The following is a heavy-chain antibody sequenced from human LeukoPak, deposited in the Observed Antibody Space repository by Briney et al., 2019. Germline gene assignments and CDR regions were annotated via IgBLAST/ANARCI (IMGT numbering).Heavy chain of an antibody. CDR1: GYTFTSDG. CDR3: ARTPGMVVVKTFYCMDV. CDR2: IGTYKGNT. J-gene: IGHJ6*02. D-gene: IGHD3-22*01. Sequence: ASVKVSCKTSGYTFTSDGISWVRQAPGQGLEWMGWIGTYKGNTNYAQMFQGRVTMTTDTSTSTAYMELKYLRFDDTAVYYCARTPGMVVVKTFYCMDVWGQGTTVTVSS. V-gene: IGHV1-18*01.